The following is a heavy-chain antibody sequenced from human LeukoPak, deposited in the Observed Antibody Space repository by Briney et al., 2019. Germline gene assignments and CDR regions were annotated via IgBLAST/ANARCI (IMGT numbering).Heavy chain of an antibody. Sequence: PSETLSLTCTVPGGSISSGGYYWSWIRQHPGKGLEWIGYIYYSGSTYYNPSLKSRVTISVDTSKNQFSLKLSFVTAADTAVYYCARALNTVTISVWFDPWGQGTLVTVSS. D-gene: IGHD4-17*01. CDR2: IYYSGST. V-gene: IGHV4-31*03. CDR1: GGSISSGGYY. CDR3: ARALNTVTISVWFDP. J-gene: IGHJ5*02.